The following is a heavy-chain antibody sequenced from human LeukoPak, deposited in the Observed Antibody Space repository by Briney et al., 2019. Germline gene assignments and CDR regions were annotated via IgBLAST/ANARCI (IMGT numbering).Heavy chain of an antibody. D-gene: IGHD3-22*01. J-gene: IGHJ5*02. Sequence: SETLSLTCTVSGGSISSGGYYWSWIRRHPGKGLEWIGYIYYSGSTCYNPSLKSRVTISVDTSKNQFSLKLSSVTAADTAVYYCARGLHDYYDSSGYYSSGDHWFDPWGQGTLVTVSS. CDR2: IYYSGST. V-gene: IGHV4-31*03. CDR1: GGSISSGGYY. CDR3: ARGLHDYYDSSGYYSSGDHWFDP.